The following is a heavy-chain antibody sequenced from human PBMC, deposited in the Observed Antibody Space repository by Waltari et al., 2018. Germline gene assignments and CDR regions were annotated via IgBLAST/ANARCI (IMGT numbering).Heavy chain of an antibody. CDR1: GGSISSYY. J-gene: IGHJ6*03. Sequence: QVQLQESGPGLVKPSETLSPTCTVSGGSISSYYWRWIRQAPGKGLEWIGYIYYSGSTNYNPSLKSRVTISVDTSKNQFSLKLSSVTAADTAVYYCARGLPDTHYYYYYYMDVWGKGTTVTVSS. CDR2: IYYSGST. D-gene: IGHD3-9*01. V-gene: IGHV4-59*01. CDR3: ARGLPDTHYYYYYYMDV.